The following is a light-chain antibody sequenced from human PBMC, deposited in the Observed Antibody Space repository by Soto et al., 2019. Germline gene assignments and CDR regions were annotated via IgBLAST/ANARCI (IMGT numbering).Light chain of an antibody. CDR1: QSLNSL. CDR2: DAS. V-gene: IGKV1-5*01. J-gene: IGKJ5*01. Sequence: DIQMTQSPSTLSASVGDRVTITCRASQSLNSLLAWYQQKPGRAPKLLIYDASTLESGVPSRFSGSGSGTEFTLTISSLQTDDFATYYCQQYNTSSITFGQGTRLEIK. CDR3: QQYNTSSIT.